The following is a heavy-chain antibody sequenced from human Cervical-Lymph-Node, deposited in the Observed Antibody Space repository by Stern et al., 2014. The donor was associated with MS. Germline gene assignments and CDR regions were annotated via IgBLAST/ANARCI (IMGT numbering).Heavy chain of an antibody. CDR1: GFTFSSYG. V-gene: IGHV3-33*01. J-gene: IGHJ6*02. CDR2: IWYDGSNK. Sequence: VQLLESGGGVVQPGRSLRLSCAASGFTFSSYGMHWVRQAPGKGLEWVAVIWYDGSNKYYADSVKGRFTISRDNSKNTLYLQMNSLRAEDTAVYYCARRLGYCSGGSCYNYYYGMDVWGQGTTVTVSS. CDR3: ARRLGYCSGGSCYNYYYGMDV. D-gene: IGHD2-15*01.